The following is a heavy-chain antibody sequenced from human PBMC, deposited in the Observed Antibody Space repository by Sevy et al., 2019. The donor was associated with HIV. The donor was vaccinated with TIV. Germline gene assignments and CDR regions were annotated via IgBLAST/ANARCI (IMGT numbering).Heavy chain of an antibody. V-gene: IGHV3-21*01. CDR1: GFTFTSYS. CDR3: ARDPGDYRPRRLDH. CDR2: TSSYSSYI. Sequence: GGSLRLSCAASGFTFTSYSMNWVRQAPGKGLEWVSSTSSYSSYIYYADSVKGRFTISRDNAKNSLYLQMNSLRTEDTAVYYCARDPGDYRPRRLDHWGQGILVTVSS. D-gene: IGHD4-4*01. J-gene: IGHJ4*02.